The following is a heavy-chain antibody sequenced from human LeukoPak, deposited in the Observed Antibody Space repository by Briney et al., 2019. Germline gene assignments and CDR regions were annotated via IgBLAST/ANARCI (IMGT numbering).Heavy chain of an antibody. Sequence: ASVKVSCKASGYTFTSYDINWVRQATGQGLEWMGWMNPNSGNTGYAQKFQGRVTITRNTSISTAYMELSSLRSEDTAVYYCARVYSSSWQYYYYYMDVWGKGTTVTVSS. CDR3: ARVYSSSWQYYYYYMDV. D-gene: IGHD6-13*01. V-gene: IGHV1-8*03. CDR2: MNPNSGNT. J-gene: IGHJ6*03. CDR1: GYTFTSYD.